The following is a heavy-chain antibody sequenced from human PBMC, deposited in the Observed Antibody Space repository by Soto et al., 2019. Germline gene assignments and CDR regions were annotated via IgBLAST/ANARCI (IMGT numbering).Heavy chain of an antibody. V-gene: IGHV3-74*01. D-gene: IGHD1-26*01. J-gene: IGHJ2*01. CDR1: GFTFSSYW. Sequence: EVQLVESGGGLIQPGGSLRLSCAASGFTFSSYWMHWVRQAPGKGLVWVSRINSDGSTTSYADSVKGRFTISRDNAKNTLYLQMNSLRAEDTAVYYCARGGSLNWYFDLWGRGTLVTVSS. CDR2: INSDGSTT. CDR3: ARGGSLNWYFDL.